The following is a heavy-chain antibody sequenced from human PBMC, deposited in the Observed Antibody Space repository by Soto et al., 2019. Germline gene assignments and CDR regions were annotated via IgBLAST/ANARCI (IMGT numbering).Heavy chain of an antibody. V-gene: IGHV4-59*08. J-gene: IGHJ5*02. CDR2: MYYSGSS. CDR3: ARASTMYSYDTSGFFWFDP. Sequence: SETLSLTCTVSGDSISRDYWGWIRQSPGKGLEWIGYMYYSGSSNYNPSLKSRLIILLDTSKNQFSLRLTSVTAADTAVYYCARASTMYSYDTSGFFWFDPWGQGTPVTVSS. D-gene: IGHD3-22*01. CDR1: GDSISRDY.